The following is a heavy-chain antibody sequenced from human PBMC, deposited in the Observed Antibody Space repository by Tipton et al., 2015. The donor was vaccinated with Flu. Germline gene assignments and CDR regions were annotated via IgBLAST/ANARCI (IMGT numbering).Heavy chain of an antibody. J-gene: IGHJ4*02. Sequence: TLSLTCTVSGGSISSYYWSWIRQPAGKGLEWIGRIYTSGSTNYNPSLKSRVTMSVDTSKNQFSLKLSSVTAADTAVYDCARDYAYNWNEGGYFDYWGQGTLVTVSS. CDR2: IYTSGST. D-gene: IGHD1-1*01. CDR1: GGSISSYY. V-gene: IGHV4-4*07. CDR3: ARDYAYNWNEGGYFDY.